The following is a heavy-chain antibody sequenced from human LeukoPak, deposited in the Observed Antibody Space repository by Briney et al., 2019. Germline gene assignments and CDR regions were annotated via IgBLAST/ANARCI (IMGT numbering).Heavy chain of an antibody. D-gene: IGHD6-13*01. CDR3: ARLSSEYSSSWLDS. CDR1: GGSISSYY. V-gene: IGHV4-59*08. CDR2: IYDSGDT. J-gene: IGHJ4*02. Sequence: SETLSLTCTVSGGSISSYYWSWIRQPPGQGLEWIVYIYDSGDTNYNPSLKSRVTISVDTSKNQFSLKLTSVTAADTATYYCARLSSEYSSSWLDSWGQGALVTVSS.